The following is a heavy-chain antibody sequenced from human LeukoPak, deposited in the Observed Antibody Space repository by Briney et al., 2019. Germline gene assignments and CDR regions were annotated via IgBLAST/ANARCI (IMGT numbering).Heavy chain of an antibody. Sequence: SETLSLTCTVSGGSISSYYWSWIRQPPGKGLEWIGYIYYSGTTNYSPSLKSRVTISVDTSKNQFSLKLSSVTAADTAVYYCAREGFGLLDYWGQGALVTVSS. J-gene: IGHJ4*02. V-gene: IGHV4-59*01. CDR1: GGSISSYY. D-gene: IGHD3/OR15-3a*01. CDR2: IYYSGTT. CDR3: AREGFGLLDY.